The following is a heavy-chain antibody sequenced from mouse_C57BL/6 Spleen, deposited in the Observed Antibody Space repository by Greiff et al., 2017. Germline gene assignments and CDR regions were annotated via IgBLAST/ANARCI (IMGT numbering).Heavy chain of an antibody. CDR3: ARYPGYAMDY. V-gene: IGHV7-3*01. Sequence: EVMLVESGAGLVQPGGSLSLSCAASGFTFTGYYMSWVRQPPGQALEWLGFIRHNANGYTTEYSASVKGRFTISRHNSQNILYHQMNTRRAEDGATYYYARYPGYAMDYWGQGTSVTVSS. CDR2: IRHNANGYTT. CDR1: GFTFTGYY. J-gene: IGHJ4*01.